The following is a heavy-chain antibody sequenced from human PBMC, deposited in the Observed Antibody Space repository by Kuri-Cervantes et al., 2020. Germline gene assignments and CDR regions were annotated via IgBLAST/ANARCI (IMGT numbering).Heavy chain of an antibody. V-gene: IGHV3-23*05. Sequence: GGSLRLSCVASGFTFSSYGMAWVRQAPEKGLEWVSGIYYSSTNTYYAESVKGRFTISRDQPKSTLYLQMNSLRDEDTAMYYCTRAPYFDRNSFDFDYWGQGTLVTVSS. CDR1: GFTFSSYG. D-gene: IGHD3-22*01. CDR2: IYYSSTNT. CDR3: TRAPYFDRNSFDFDY. J-gene: IGHJ4*02.